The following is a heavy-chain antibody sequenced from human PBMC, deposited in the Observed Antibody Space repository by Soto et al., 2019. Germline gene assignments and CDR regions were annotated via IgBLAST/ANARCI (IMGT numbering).Heavy chain of an antibody. J-gene: IGHJ5*02. CDR3: ARDSGSGSYSWFDP. D-gene: IGHD3-10*01. Sequence: QLQLQESGSGLVKPSQTLSLTCAVSGGSISSGGYSWSWIRQPPGKGLEWIGYIYHSGSTYYNPSLKSRVTISVVRSKNQFSLKLSSVTAADTAVYYCARDSGSGSYSWFDPWGQGTLVTVSS. CDR1: GGSISSGGYS. V-gene: IGHV4-30-2*01. CDR2: IYHSGST.